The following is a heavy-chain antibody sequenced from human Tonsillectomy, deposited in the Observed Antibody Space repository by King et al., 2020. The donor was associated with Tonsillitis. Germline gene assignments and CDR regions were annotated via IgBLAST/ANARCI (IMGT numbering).Heavy chain of an antibody. CDR3: ARXXXDSSXXWWGAS. CDR1: GFTFSSYN. J-gene: IGHJ1*01. V-gene: IGHV3-48*02. CDR2: ISGSSSTI. D-gene: IGHD3-22*01. Sequence: VQLVESXGGLVQPGGSLGLSCAASGFTFSSYNMNWVRQAPGKGLEWVSYISGSSSTITYADYVKGRFTISRDNAKNSLYLQMNSLRDEDTAVYYCARXXXDSSXXWWGASWGXXTQXTVS.